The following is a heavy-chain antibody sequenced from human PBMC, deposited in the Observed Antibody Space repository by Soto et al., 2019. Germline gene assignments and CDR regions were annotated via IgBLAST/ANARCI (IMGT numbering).Heavy chain of an antibody. D-gene: IGHD3-22*01. J-gene: IGHJ5*02. CDR1: GDSISGYY. CDR2: IYYSGST. CDR3: TTEKKYYYDDRTYAWFDP. V-gene: IGHV4-59*01. Sequence: SETLSLTCTVSGDSISGYYWSWIRQPPGKGLEWIGYIYYSGSTNYNPSLKSRVTMSVDTSKNQFSLKLSSVIAADTAVYYCTTEKKYYYDDRTYAWFDPWGQGALVTVSS.